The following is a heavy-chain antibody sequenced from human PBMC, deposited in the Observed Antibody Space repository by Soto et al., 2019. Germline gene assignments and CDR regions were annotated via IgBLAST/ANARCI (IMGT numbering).Heavy chain of an antibody. CDR2: ISAYNGNT. CDR3: ARDESGYSYGFDY. D-gene: IGHD5-18*01. J-gene: IGHJ4*02. Sequence: QVQLVQSETEVKKPGASVKVSCKASGYTFTHYGITWVRQAPGQGLEWMGWISAYNGNTKYAQSLQGRVTMTTDTSTSTAYMELRSLRSDDTAVYYCARDESGYSYGFDYWGQGTLVTVSS. V-gene: IGHV1-18*01. CDR1: GYTFTHYG.